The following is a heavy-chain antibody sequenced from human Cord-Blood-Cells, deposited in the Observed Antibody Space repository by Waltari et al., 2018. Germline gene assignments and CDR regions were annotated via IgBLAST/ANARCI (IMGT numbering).Heavy chain of an antibody. Sequence: QVQLVESGGGVVQPGRSLRLSCAASGFTFSSYGMHWVRQAPGKGLGWVEVIWYDGSNKYYADSLKGRFTISRDNSKNTLYLQMNSLRAEDTAVYYCARGGSYGDYYYYGMDVWGQGTTVTVSS. CDR1: GFTFSSYG. J-gene: IGHJ6*02. CDR3: ARGGSYGDYYYYGMDV. D-gene: IGHD4-17*01. V-gene: IGHV3-33*01. CDR2: IWYDGSNK.